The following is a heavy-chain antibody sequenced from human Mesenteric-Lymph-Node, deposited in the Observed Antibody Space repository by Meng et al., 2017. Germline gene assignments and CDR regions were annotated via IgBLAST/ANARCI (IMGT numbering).Heavy chain of an antibody. V-gene: IGHV3-7*01. CDR3: ARAIWSDSSGYSLYYYYYYGMDV. D-gene: IGHD3-22*01. CDR2: INQDSSTR. Sequence: GESLKISCEASGFTFSNYWMNWVRQAPGKGLEWVAHINQDSSTRWYGDSVKGRFTTSRDNAKSSLYLQMNSLRGEDTGVYYCARAIWSDSSGYSLYYYYYYGMDVWGQGTTVTVSS. CDR1: GFTFSNYW. J-gene: IGHJ6*02.